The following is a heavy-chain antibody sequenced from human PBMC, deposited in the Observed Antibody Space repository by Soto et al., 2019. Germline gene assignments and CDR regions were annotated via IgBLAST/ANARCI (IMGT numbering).Heavy chain of an antibody. CDR2: IRSKAYGGTT. J-gene: IGHJ4*02. D-gene: IGHD3-10*01. CDR1: GFTFGDYA. V-gene: IGHV3-49*03. Sequence: GGSLRLSCTASGFTFGDYAMSWFRQAPGKGLEWVGFIRSKAYGGTTEYAASVKGRFTISRDDSKSIAYLQMNSLKTEDTAVYYCTRAAREINMVRGVITTPFDYWGQGTLVTVSS. CDR3: TRAAREINMVRGVITTPFDY.